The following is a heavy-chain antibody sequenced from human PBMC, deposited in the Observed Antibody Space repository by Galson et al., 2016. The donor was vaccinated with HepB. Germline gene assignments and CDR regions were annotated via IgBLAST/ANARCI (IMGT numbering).Heavy chain of an antibody. D-gene: IGHD3-16*01. V-gene: IGHV1-46*01. Sequence: SVKVSCKASGYSFTNYHVHWVRQAPGQGLEYMGMINTNNGDTYYARKFQGRVTFTRDTSTTPADMELNSLRSEDSAVFFCAREYHGTLYFDYWGQGTRVTVSS. CDR3: AREYHGTLYFDY. CDR1: GYSFTNYH. CDR2: INTNNGDT. J-gene: IGHJ4*02.